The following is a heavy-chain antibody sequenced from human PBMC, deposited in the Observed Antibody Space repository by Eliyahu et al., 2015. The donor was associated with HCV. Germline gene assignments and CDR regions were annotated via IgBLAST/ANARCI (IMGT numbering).Heavy chain of an antibody. CDR2: IDPSDSYT. J-gene: IGHJ4*02. CDR1: GYSFTXSX. Sequence: EVQLVQSGAEVKKPGESLRISCKGSGYSFTXSXISWVRQMPGKGLEWMGGIDPSDSYTKYSPSFQGHVTISVDKSINTAYLQWNSLTASDTAMYYCARHVYDYDSSGYFTEMKYYFDYWGRGTAVTVSS. CDR3: ARHVYDYDSSGYFTEMKYYFDY. V-gene: IGHV5-10-1*03. D-gene: IGHD3-22*01.